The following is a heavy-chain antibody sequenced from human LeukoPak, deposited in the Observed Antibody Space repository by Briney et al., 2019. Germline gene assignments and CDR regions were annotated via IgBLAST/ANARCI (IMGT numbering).Heavy chain of an antibody. V-gene: IGHV1-46*01. CDR1: GYAFTSYY. Sequence: GASVKVSCKASGYAFTSYYMHWVRQAPGQGLEWMGIINPSGGSASYAQKFQGRVTMTRDMSTSTVYMELSSLRSEDTAVYYCARGDMVRGVIGPSDYYYYYYMDVWGKGATVTVSS. J-gene: IGHJ6*03. D-gene: IGHD3-10*01. CDR3: ARGDMVRGVIGPSDYYYYYYMDV. CDR2: INPSGGSA.